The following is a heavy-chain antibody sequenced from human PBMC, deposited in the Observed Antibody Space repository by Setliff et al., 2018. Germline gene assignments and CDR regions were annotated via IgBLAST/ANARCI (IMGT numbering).Heavy chain of an antibody. CDR1: GLIFTSYS. CDR2: ISSHSNTI. Sequence: GGSLRLSCAASGLIFTSYSMNWVRQAPGKGLEWVSYISSHSNTIWYADSVKGRFTISRDNVKNSLYLEMNSLRADDTAVYYCARAKGNDYSMDVWGKGTTVTVSS. CDR3: ARAKGNDYSMDV. J-gene: IGHJ6*03. V-gene: IGHV3-48*01.